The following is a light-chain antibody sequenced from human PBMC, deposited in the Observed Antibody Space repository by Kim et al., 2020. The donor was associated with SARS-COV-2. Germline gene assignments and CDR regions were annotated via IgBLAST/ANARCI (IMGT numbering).Light chain of an antibody. CDR2: EGN. CDR1: SIGGYNR. V-gene: IGLV2-23*01. J-gene: IGLJ1*01. Sequence: QSVLTQPASVSGSPGQSITISCTGTSIGGYNRVSWYQQHPGKAPKLIIYEGNKGPSGVSNRFSGSNSGNTASLTISGLQAEDEADYYCCSYAGSPYVFGTGTKVTVL. CDR3: CSYAGSPYV.